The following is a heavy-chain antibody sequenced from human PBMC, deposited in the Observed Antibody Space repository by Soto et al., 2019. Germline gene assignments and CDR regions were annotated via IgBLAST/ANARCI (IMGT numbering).Heavy chain of an antibody. D-gene: IGHD1-7*01. CDR1: GGTFSNYV. Sequence: QVQLVQSGAEVKKPGSSVKVSCKASGGTFSNYVVNWVRQAPGQGLEWMGRIIPISGAANYAQKFQGRVTITADKSTSTSYMELSRLRSEDTAVYYCARDMTRTVVPYFDFWGQGTLVTFSS. V-gene: IGHV1-69*06. CDR3: ARDMTRTVVPYFDF. J-gene: IGHJ4*02. CDR2: IIPISGAA.